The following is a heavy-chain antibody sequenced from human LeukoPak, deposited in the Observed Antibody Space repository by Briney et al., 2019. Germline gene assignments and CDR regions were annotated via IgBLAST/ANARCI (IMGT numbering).Heavy chain of an antibody. CDR3: ARDQGSLREGAFDY. CDR1: GFTFSSYW. J-gene: IGHJ4*02. Sequence: GGSLRLSCAASGFTFSSYWMSWVRQAPGKGLEWVANIKQDGSEKYYVDSVKGRFTISRDNAKNSLYLQMNSLRAEDTAVYYCARDQGSLREGAFDYWGQGTLVTVSS. D-gene: IGHD3-16*01. V-gene: IGHV3-7*01. CDR2: IKQDGSEK.